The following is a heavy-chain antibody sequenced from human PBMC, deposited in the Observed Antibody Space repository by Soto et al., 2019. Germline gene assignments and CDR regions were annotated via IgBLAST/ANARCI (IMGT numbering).Heavy chain of an antibody. D-gene: IGHD3-3*01. Sequence: SETLSLTCNVSGGSISDFYWSWIRQSPGKRLEWIGYLYYTGSTNYNPALKSRVTVSLDTSKNQFSLKVRSVTAADTAVYYCARGGGYDFRSSQAPPIDVWGQGTTVTVSS. V-gene: IGHV4-59*01. CDR3: ARGGGYDFRSSQAPPIDV. CDR2: LYYTGST. J-gene: IGHJ6*02. CDR1: GGSISDFY.